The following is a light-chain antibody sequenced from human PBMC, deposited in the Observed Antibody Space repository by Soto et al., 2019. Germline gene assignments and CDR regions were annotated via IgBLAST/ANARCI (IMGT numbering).Light chain of an antibody. CDR1: SSDIGRYNY. CDR2: EVT. J-gene: IGLJ1*01. V-gene: IGLV2-8*01. CDR3: SSFAGSNSYV. Sequence: QSALTQPPSASGSPGQSVTISCTGTSSDIGRYNYVSWYQQHPGKAPKLMIYEVTERPSGVPDRFSGSKSGNTASLTVSGLQADDEADYYCSSFAGSNSYVFGTGTKVTVL.